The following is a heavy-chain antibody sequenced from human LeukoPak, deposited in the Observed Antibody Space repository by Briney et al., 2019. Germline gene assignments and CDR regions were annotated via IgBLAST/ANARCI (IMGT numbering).Heavy chain of an antibody. J-gene: IGHJ4*02. V-gene: IGHV3-23*01. CDR1: GFTFSSYA. CDR3: AKSPTMVRSYYFDY. CDR2: ISGSGGST. Sequence: GGSLRLYCAASGFTFSSYAMSWVRQAPGKGLEWVSAISGSGGSTYYADSVKGRFTISRDNSKNTLYLQMNSLRAEDTAVYYCAKSPTMVRSYYFDYWGQGTLVTVSS. D-gene: IGHD3-10*01.